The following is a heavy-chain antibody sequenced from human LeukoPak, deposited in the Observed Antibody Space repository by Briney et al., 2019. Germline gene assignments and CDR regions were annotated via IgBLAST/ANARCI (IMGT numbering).Heavy chain of an antibody. CDR3: AKHVRATNTYLFYGLDV. Sequence: PGGSLRLSCEVSGFSFEDYGMHWVRQPPGKGLEWVSSINDNGDKTDYADSVKGRFTVSRDNAKKSLYLQMNSLRPEDTALYYCAKHVRATNTYLFYGLDVWGPGTTVTVSS. J-gene: IGHJ6*02. V-gene: IGHV3-9*01. CDR1: GFSFEDYG. CDR2: INDNGDKT. D-gene: IGHD2-8*01.